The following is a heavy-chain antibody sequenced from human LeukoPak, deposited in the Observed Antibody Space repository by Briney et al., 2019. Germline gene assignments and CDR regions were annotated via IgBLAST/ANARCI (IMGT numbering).Heavy chain of an antibody. Sequence: MTGGSLRLSCATSGFTFSDYFMSWIRQAPGKGLEWLSYISSSGGTIFYADSVKGRFTISRDNANNSLYLQMNSLRADDTAVYYCAKIPRGMIQGVYFDFWGQETLVTVSS. D-gene: IGHD3-10*01. CDR3: AKIPRGMIQGVYFDF. CDR1: GFTFSDYF. J-gene: IGHJ4*02. CDR2: ISSSGGTI. V-gene: IGHV3-11*01.